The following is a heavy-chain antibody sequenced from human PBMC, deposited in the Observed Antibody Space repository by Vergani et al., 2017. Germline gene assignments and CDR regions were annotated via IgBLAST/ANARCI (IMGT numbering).Heavy chain of an antibody. CDR2: IYPGDSDT. CDR3: ACLPFWSGYYKDAFDI. D-gene: IGHD3-3*01. Sequence: EVQLVQSGAEVKKPGESLKISCKGSGYSFTSYWIGWVRQMPGKGLEWMGIIYPGDSDTRYSPSFQGQVTISADKSISTAYLQWSSLKASDTAMYYWACLPFWSGYYKDAFDIWGQGTMVTVSS. V-gene: IGHV5-51*01. CDR1: GYSFTSYW. J-gene: IGHJ3*02.